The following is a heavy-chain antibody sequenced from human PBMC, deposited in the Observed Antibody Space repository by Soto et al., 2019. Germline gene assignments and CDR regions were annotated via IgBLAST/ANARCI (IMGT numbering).Heavy chain of an antibody. CDR3: TRSYDGRGFYGSAPIDY. CDR1: GFTFIGSV. CDR2: IRSKANNYAT. Sequence: GGSLRLSCVGSGFTFIGSVMHWVRQASGKGLEWVGRIRSKANNYATEYAASVQGRFTISRDDSKHTAYLQMNSLETEDTAVYFCTRSYDGRGFYGSAPIDYWGQGTLVTVSS. J-gene: IGHJ4*02. V-gene: IGHV3-73*01. D-gene: IGHD3-22*01.